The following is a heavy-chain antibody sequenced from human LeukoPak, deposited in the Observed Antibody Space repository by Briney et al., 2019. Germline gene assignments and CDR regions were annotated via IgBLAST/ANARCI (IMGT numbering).Heavy chain of an antibody. V-gene: IGHV1-2*02. D-gene: IGHD3-22*01. CDR2: ISPNSGGT. CDR1: GYTFTGYY. Sequence: ASVKVSCKAAGYTFTGYYMHWVRQAPGQGLEWMGWISPNSGGTNYAQKFQGRVTMTRDTSISTAYMELSRLRSDDTAVYYCAKGELPLPTLVSITMIVVVITPFDYWGQGTLVTVSS. CDR3: AKGELPLPTLVSITMIVVVITPFDY. J-gene: IGHJ4*02.